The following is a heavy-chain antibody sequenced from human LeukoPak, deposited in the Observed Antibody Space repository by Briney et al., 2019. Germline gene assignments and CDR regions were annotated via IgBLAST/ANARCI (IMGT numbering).Heavy chain of an antibody. Sequence: SETLSLTCTVSGGSISSYYWSWIRQPPGKGLEWIGYIYYSGSTNYNPSLKSRVTISVDTSKNQFSLKLSSVTAADTAVYYCARERGIVGATTADYWGHGTLVTVSS. D-gene: IGHD1-26*01. V-gene: IGHV4-59*01. CDR3: ARERGIVGATTADY. CDR1: GGSISSYY. CDR2: IYYSGST. J-gene: IGHJ4*01.